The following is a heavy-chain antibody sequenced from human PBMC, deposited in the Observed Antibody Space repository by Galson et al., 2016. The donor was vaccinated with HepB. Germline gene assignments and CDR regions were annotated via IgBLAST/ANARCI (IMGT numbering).Heavy chain of an antibody. CDR2: ISSAGSHK. J-gene: IGHJ6*02. CDR1: GFTFSTYA. Sequence: SLRLSCAASGFTFSTYAMHWVRQAPGKGLEWVAVISSAGSHKHYRDSVKGRFTLSRDNSKNTMYLQTNSLRREDTAVYYCARPRRWPQYYYGLDFWGQGTTVTVSS. CDR3: ARPRRWPQYYYGLDF. D-gene: IGHD5-24*01. V-gene: IGHV3-30-3*01.